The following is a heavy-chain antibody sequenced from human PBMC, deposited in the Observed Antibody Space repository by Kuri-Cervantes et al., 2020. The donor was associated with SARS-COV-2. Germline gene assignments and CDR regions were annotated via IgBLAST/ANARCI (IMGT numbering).Heavy chain of an antibody. J-gene: IGHJ4*02. V-gene: IGHV3-48*01. CDR2: ITSSSSTI. Sequence: GESLKISCAASGFTFSSYSMNWVRQAPGKGLEWVSYITSSSSTIYYADSVKGRFTISRDNAENSLYLQMNSLRADDTAVYYCAREVITFGGGQPLDYWGQGTLVTVSS. CDR1: GFTFSSYS. D-gene: IGHD3-16*01. CDR3: AREVITFGGGQPLDY.